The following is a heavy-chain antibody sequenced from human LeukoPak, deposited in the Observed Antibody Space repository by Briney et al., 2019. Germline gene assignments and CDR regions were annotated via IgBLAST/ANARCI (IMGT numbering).Heavy chain of an antibody. CDR3: ARDLRSSWGNHYDSIF. CDR1: GYTFTGYY. V-gene: IGHV1-2*02. D-gene: IGHD3-22*01. Sequence: ASVKVSCKASGYTFTGYYMHWVRQAPGQGLEWMGWINPNSGGTNYAQKFQGRVTMTRDTSISTAYMELSRLRSDDTAVYYCARDLRSSWGNHYDSIFWGQGTLVTVSS. J-gene: IGHJ4*02. CDR2: INPNSGGT.